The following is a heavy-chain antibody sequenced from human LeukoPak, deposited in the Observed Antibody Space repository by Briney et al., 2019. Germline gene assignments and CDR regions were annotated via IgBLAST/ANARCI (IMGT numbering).Heavy chain of an antibody. D-gene: IGHD1-26*01. J-gene: IGHJ4*02. V-gene: IGHV3-52*01. Sequence: GGSLRLSCAASGFTFSNSWMHWVCQAPEKGLEWVADIKCDGSEKCYVDSVKGRLTISRDNAKNSLYLQVNSLRAEDMTVYYCARGIVGATKALYYFDYWGQGTLVTVSS. CDR1: GFTFSNSW. CDR3: ARGIVGATKALYYFDY. CDR2: IKCDGSEK.